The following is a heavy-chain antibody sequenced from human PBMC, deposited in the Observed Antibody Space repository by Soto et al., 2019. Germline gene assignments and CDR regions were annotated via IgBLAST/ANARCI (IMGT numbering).Heavy chain of an antibody. Sequence: ASVKVSCKASGYTFTSYDIHWVRQATGQGLEWMGWMNPNSGNTGYAQKFQGRVTMTRNTSISTAYMELSSLRSEDTAVYYCANGSSLGDDFWSGYLIPYYYYYGMDVWGQGTTVTVSS. CDR3: ANGSSLGDDFWSGYLIPYYYYYGMDV. J-gene: IGHJ6*02. CDR1: GYTFTSYD. CDR2: MNPNSGNT. V-gene: IGHV1-8*01. D-gene: IGHD3-3*01.